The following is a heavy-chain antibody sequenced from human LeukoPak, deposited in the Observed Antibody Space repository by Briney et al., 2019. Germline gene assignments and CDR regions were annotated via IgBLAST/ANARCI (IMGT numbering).Heavy chain of an antibody. Sequence: ASVKVPCKASGYTFTSYGISWVRQAPGQGLEWMGWISAYNGNTNYAQKLQGRVTMTTDTSTSTAYMELRSLRSDDTAVYYCARSLDYDMVRGAVDYWGQGTLVTVSS. D-gene: IGHD3-10*01. V-gene: IGHV1-18*01. J-gene: IGHJ4*02. CDR2: ISAYNGNT. CDR3: ARSLDYDMVRGAVDY. CDR1: GYTFTSYG.